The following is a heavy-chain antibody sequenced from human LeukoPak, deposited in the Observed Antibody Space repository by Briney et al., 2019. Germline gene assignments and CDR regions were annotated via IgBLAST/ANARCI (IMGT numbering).Heavy chain of an antibody. CDR3: ARALEYYYGSGSPSRVYYYYGMDV. J-gene: IGHJ6*02. V-gene: IGHV3-21*01. CDR2: ISSSSSYI. CDR1: GFTFSSYS. D-gene: IGHD3-10*01. Sequence: GGSLRLSCAASGFTFSSYSMNWVRQAPGKGLEWVSSISSSSSYIYYADSVKGRFTISRDNAKNSLYLQMNSLRAEDTAVYYCARALEYYYGSGSPSRVYYYYGMDVWGQGTTVTVSS.